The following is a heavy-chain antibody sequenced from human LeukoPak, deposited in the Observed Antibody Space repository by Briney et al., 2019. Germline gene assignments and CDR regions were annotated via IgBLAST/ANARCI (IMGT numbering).Heavy chain of an antibody. Sequence: SEILSLTCTVSGGSISSYYWSWIRQPAGKGLEWIGRIYTSGSTNYNPSLKSRVTMSVDTSKNQFSLKLSSVTAADTAVYYCARDSRIVGATGYFDYWGQGTLVTVSS. CDR1: GGSISSYY. CDR2: IYTSGST. V-gene: IGHV4-4*07. CDR3: ARDSRIVGATGYFDY. J-gene: IGHJ4*02. D-gene: IGHD1-26*01.